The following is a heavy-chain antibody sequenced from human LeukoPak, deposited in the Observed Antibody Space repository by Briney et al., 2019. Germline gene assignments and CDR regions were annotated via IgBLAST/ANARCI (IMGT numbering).Heavy chain of an antibody. J-gene: IGHJ4*02. CDR2: IYTSGST. CDR3: ARLRPITFGGVIVRGARYYFDY. Sequence: SETLSLTCTVSGGSISSGTYYWNWIRQPPGKGLEWIGRIYTSGSTNYNPSLKSRVTISVDTSKNHFSLKLSSVTAADTAVYYCARLRPITFGGVIVRGARYYFDYWGQGTLVTVSS. D-gene: IGHD3-16*02. CDR1: GGSISSGTYY. V-gene: IGHV4-61*02.